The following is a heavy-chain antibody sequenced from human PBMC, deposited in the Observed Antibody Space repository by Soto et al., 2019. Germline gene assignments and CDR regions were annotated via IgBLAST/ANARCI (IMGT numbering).Heavy chain of an antibody. Sequence: GGSLRLSCAASGFMFSAYTMNWVRQAPGKGLEWLSSISDDSSYIDYADSLRGRFTVSRDNARNSLYLQIDSLGVEDTAVYYCATPYYFNHWGPGTLVTVS. CDR2: ISDDSSYI. CDR3: ATPYYFNH. D-gene: IGHD3-16*01. V-gene: IGHV3-21*06. J-gene: IGHJ1*01. CDR1: GFMFSAYT.